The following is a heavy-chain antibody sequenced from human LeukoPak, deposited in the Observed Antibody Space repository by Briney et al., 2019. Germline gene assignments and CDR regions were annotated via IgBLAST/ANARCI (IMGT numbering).Heavy chain of an antibody. CDR1: GFTFGDYA. V-gene: IGHV3-49*03. Sequence: PGGSLRLSCTASGFTFGDYAMSWFRQAPGQGLEWVGFIRSKAYGGTTEYAASVKGRFTISRDDSKSIAYLQMNSLKTEDTAVYYCTRVRYQLPVSYYYYYMDVWGKGTTVTVSS. CDR3: TRVRYQLPVSYYYYYMDV. J-gene: IGHJ6*03. D-gene: IGHD2-2*01. CDR2: IRSKAYGGTT.